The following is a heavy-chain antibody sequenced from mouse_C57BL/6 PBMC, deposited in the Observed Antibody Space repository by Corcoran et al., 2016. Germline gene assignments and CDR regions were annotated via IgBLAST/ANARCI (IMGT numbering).Heavy chain of an antibody. V-gene: IGHV1-26*01. J-gene: IGHJ2*01. D-gene: IGHD4-1*01. Sequence: EVQLQQSGPELVKPGASVKISCKASGYTFTDYYMNWVKQSHGKSLEWIGDINPNNGGTSYNQKFKGKATLTVDKSSSTAYMELRSLTSEDSAIYYCANWDYWGQGTTLTVSS. CDR3: ANWDY. CDR1: GYTFTDYY. CDR2: INPNNGGT.